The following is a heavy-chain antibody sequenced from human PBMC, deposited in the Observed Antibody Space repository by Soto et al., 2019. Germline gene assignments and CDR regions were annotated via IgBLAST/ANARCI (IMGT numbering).Heavy chain of an antibody. Sequence: PSETLSLTCAVYGGSFSGYYWSWIRQPPGKGLEWIGEINHSGSTNYNPSLKSRVTISVDTSKNQFSLKLSSVTAADTAVYYCARGGKLGYCSSTSCYTWVWRYYRMDVWGQGTTVTVSS. CDR3: ARGGKLGYCSSTSCYTWVWRYYRMDV. CDR1: GGSFSGYY. J-gene: IGHJ6*02. V-gene: IGHV4-34*01. CDR2: INHSGST. D-gene: IGHD2-2*02.